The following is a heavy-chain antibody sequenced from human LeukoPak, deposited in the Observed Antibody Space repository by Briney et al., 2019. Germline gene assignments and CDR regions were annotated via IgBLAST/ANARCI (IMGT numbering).Heavy chain of an antibody. J-gene: IGHJ4*02. D-gene: IGHD1-26*01. CDR2: INPNSGGT. CDR1: GYTFTGYY. CDR3: ARSLYSGSYYRFGY. V-gene: IGHV1-2*02. Sequence: ASVKVSCKASGYTFTGYYMHWVRQAPGQGLEWMGWINPNSGGTNYAQKFQGRVTMTRDTSISTAYMELSRLRSDDTAGYYCARSLYSGSYYRFGYGGQGTLVTVSS.